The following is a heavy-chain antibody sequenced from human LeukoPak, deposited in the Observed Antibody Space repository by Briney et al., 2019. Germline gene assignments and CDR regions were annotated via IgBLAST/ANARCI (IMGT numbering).Heavy chain of an antibody. CDR1: GFTFSTHD. Sequence: GGSLRLSCAASGFTFSTHDLNWVRQAPGKGLEWVSFISSRSSTIYYADSVKGRFTISRDNSKNTLYLQMNSLRAEDTAVYYCAKDQVYYEGYWGQGTLVTVSS. CDR2: ISSRSSTI. J-gene: IGHJ4*02. D-gene: IGHD3-22*01. V-gene: IGHV3-23*01. CDR3: AKDQVYYEGY.